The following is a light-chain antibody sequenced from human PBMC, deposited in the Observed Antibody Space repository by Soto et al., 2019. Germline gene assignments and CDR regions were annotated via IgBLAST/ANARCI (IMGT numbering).Light chain of an antibody. CDR1: QGISSW. V-gene: IGKV1-5*03. CDR3: QQHTT. J-gene: IGKJ4*02. Sequence: DIQMTQSPSALSASVGDRVTITCRGSQGISSWLAWYQQKPGKAPRLLIYKASSLAIGVPSRCSGSGSGTEFTLTMSSLQPEYVATYHCQQHTTFGEGTKVEI. CDR2: KAS.